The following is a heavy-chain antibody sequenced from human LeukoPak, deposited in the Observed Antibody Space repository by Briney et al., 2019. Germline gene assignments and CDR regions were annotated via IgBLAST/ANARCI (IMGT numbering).Heavy chain of an antibody. CDR1: GGSINGYY. CDR3: ARANYFDY. V-gene: IGHV4-59*01. CDR2: IYYSGST. Sequence: PSETLSLTCTVSGGSINGYYWSWFRQPPGKGLEWIASIYYSGSTTYNPSLKSRVTISVDTSKNQFSLKLSSVTAADTAVYYRARANYFDYWGQGTLVTVSS. J-gene: IGHJ4*02.